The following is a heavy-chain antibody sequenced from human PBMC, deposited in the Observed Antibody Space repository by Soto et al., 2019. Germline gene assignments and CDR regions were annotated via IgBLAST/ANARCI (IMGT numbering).Heavy chain of an antibody. V-gene: IGHV4-59*12. CDR3: ARDLSPYYDILTGYYAGGWFDP. CDR2: IYYSGST. Sequence: SETLSLTCTVSGGSISSYYWSWIRQPPGKGLEWIGYIYYSGSTNYNPTLKSRVTISVDTSKNQFSLKLSSVTAADTAVYYCARDLSPYYDILTGYYAGGWFDPWGQGTLVTVSS. CDR1: GGSISSYY. J-gene: IGHJ5*02. D-gene: IGHD3-9*01.